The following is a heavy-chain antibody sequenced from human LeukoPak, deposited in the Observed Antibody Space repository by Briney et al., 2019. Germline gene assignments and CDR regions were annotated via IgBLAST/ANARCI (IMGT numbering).Heavy chain of an antibody. D-gene: IGHD4-17*01. CDR2: INHSGST. V-gene: IGHV4-34*01. J-gene: IGHJ3*02. Sequence: SETLSLTCAVYGGSFSGYYWSWIRQPPGKGLEWIGEINHSGSTNYNPSLKSRVTISVDTSKNQFSLKLSSVTAADTAVYYCASLWGDYGDYGAPDAFDIWGQGQWSPSLQ. CDR3: ASLWGDYGDYGAPDAFDI. CDR1: GGSFSGYY.